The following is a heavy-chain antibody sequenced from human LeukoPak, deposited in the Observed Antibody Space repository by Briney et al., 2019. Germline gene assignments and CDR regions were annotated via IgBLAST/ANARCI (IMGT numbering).Heavy chain of an antibody. J-gene: IGHJ3*02. V-gene: IGHV3-23*01. Sequence: HSGGSLRLSCSASGFTFTTYAMSWVRQAPGKGLEWVSAISGSGSSTYYADSVKGRFTISRDNSKNTLFLQMNSLRAEDTAVYYCAKGYCSSSSCYSYAFDIWGRGTVVTVSS. CDR3: AKGYCSSSSCYSYAFDI. CDR2: ISGSGSST. CDR1: GFTFTTYA. D-gene: IGHD2-2*01.